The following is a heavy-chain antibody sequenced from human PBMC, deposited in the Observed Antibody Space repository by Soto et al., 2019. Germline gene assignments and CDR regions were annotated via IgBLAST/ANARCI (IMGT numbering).Heavy chain of an antibody. CDR3: VRGGNVAGALDI. CDR2: IWDDGIKK. CDR1: GFTFSHYG. J-gene: IGHJ3*02. Sequence: QVQLVESGGGVVQPGRSLRLSCAASGFTFSHYGMHWVRQAPGKGLEWVAVIWDDGIKKFYPDSVRGRFTISRDNSENTLFLQMNSLTAEDTAIYYCVRGGNVAGALDIWGQGTRVTVSS. D-gene: IGHD3-16*01. V-gene: IGHV3-33*01.